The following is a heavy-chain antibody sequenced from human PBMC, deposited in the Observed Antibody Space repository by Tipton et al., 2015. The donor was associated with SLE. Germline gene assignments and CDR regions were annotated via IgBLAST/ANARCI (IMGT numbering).Heavy chain of an antibody. Sequence: TLSLTCAVYGGSFSGYYWSWIRKPQGQGLAWIGEINHSGSTNYNPSLKSRVTLSVDPSKHQFSLKLSSGTAADTAVYYCAGGLLTSGGGADVWDKG. D-gene: IGHD3-16*01. CDR2: INHSGST. CDR3: AGGLLTSGGGADV. J-gene: IGHJ6*03. V-gene: IGHV4-34*01. CDR1: GGSFSGYY.